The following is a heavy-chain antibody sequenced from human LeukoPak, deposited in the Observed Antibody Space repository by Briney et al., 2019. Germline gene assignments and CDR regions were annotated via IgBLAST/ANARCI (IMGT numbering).Heavy chain of an antibody. V-gene: IGHV1-8*01. D-gene: IGHD5-18*01. Sequence: ASVTVSCKASGYTFTSYDINWVRQANGQGLGWMGWMNTNSGNTGYAQKFQGRVTMTRNTSISTAYMELSSLRSEDTAVYYCARGRRGYRDDYWGQGTLVTVSS. CDR2: MNTNSGNT. CDR1: GYTFTSYD. CDR3: ARGRRGYRDDY. J-gene: IGHJ4*02.